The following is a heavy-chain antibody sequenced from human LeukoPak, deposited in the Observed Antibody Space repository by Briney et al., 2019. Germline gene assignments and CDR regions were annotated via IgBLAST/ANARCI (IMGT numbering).Heavy chain of an antibody. J-gene: IGHJ4*02. CDR1: GYSFTSYW. CDR2: IYAGDSDT. Sequence: GESLKISCKGSGYSFTSYWIGWVRQMPGKGLEWMGIIYAGDSDTRYSPSFQDQVNISADKSISTAYLQWSSLKASDTAMYYCARQAGYIASRLPDDYWCQGTLVTVVS. CDR3: ARQAGYIASRLPDDY. D-gene: IGHD6-13*01. V-gene: IGHV5-51*01.